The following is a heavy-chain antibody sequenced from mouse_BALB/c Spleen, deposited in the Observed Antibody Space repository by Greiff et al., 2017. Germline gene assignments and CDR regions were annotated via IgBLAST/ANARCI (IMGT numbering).Heavy chain of an antibody. CDR1: GYTFSSYW. V-gene: IGHV1-9*01. D-gene: IGHD1-2*01. Sequence: QVQLQQSGAELMKPGASVKISCTATGYTFSSYWIEWVQQRPGHGLEWIGEILPGSGSTNYNEKFKGKATFTEDTSSNTAYMQLSILTSEDSVFYYCAREISFITGFAYWGQGTPVTVSA. CDR3: AREISFITGFAY. J-gene: IGHJ3*01. CDR2: ILPGSGST.